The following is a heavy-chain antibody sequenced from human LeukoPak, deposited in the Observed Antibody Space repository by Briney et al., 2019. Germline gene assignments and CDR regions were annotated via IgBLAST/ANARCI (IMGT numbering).Heavy chain of an antibody. Sequence: GGSLRLSCSASGFTFSSYAMHWVRQAPGKGLEYVSSISSNGGSTYYADSVKGRCTISRDNSKNTLFLQMSSLRTEDTAVYYCASPYSGYDYNFDHWGQGTVVTVSS. D-gene: IGHD5-12*01. CDR1: GFTFSSYA. CDR3: ASPYSGYDYNFDH. V-gene: IGHV3-64D*06. CDR2: ISSNGGST. J-gene: IGHJ4*02.